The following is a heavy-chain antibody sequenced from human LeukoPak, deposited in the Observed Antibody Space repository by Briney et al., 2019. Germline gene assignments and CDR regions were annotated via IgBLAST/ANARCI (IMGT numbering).Heavy chain of an antibody. CDR2: ISAYNGNT. CDR3: ARGAHSSGQGNQYYYDSSGYLFDY. CDR1: GYTFTSYG. V-gene: IGHV1-18*01. Sequence: ASVKVSCKASGYTFTSYGISWVRQAPGQGLEWMGWISAYNGNTNYAQKLQGRVTMTTDTSTSTAYMELRSLRSDDTAVYYCARGAHSSGQGNQYYYDSSGYLFDYWGQGTLVTVSS. D-gene: IGHD3-22*01. J-gene: IGHJ4*02.